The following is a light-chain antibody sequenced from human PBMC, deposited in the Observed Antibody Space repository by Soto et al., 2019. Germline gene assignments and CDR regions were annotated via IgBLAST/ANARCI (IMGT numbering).Light chain of an antibody. J-gene: IGKJ5*01. Sequence: EIVMTQSPATLSVSPGERATLSCRASRSVRSDLAWYQQKLGQAPRLLIFGASTRATGIPARFSGSGSGTEFTLTISSLQSEDFAVYYCQQYGSSSTFGQGTRLEIK. CDR2: GAS. V-gene: IGKV3-15*01. CDR3: QQYGSSST. CDR1: RSVRSD.